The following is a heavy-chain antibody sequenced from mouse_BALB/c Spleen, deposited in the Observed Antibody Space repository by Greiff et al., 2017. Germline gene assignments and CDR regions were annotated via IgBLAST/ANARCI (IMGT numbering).Heavy chain of an antibody. CDR2: IDPANGNT. J-gene: IGHJ1*01. CDR3: ASHGYFDV. Sequence: VQLKESGAELVKPGASVKLSCTASGFNIKDTYMHWVKQRPEQGLEWIGRIDPANGNTKYDPKFQGKATITADTSSNTAYLQLSSLTSEDTAVYYGASHGYFDVWGAGTTVTVSA. V-gene: IGHV14-3*02. CDR1: GFNIKDTY.